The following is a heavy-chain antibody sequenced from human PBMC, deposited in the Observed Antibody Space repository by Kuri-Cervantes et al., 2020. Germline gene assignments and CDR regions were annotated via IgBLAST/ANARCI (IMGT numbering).Heavy chain of an antibody. Sequence: GESLKISCAASGFTFSSYAMHWVRQAPGKGLEWVSYISSSGSTIYYADSVKGRFTISRDNAKNSLYLQMNSLRAEDTAVYYCARAIEFSSWYSRDYYYYGMDVWGQGTTVTVSS. D-gene: IGHD6-13*01. CDR2: ISSSGSTI. CDR1: GFTFSSYA. V-gene: IGHV3-48*04. CDR3: ARAIEFSSWYSRDYYYYGMDV. J-gene: IGHJ6*02.